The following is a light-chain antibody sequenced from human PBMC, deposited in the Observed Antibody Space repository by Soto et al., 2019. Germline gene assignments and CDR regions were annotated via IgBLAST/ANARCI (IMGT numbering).Light chain of an antibody. CDR3: SSYAGTSNRYV. CDR1: GSDIGGYNF. V-gene: IGLV2-8*01. Sequence: QSVLTQPPSASGSPGQSVTISCTGTGSDIGGYNFVSWYQHHPGKVPKLIIYEVNKRPSGVPDRFSGSKSGNTASLTVSGLQADDEADYYCSSYAGTSNRYVFGTGTKLTVL. CDR2: EVN. J-gene: IGLJ1*01.